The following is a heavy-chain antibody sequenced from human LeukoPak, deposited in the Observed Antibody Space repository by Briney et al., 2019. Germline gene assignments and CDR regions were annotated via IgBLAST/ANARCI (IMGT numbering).Heavy chain of an antibody. V-gene: IGHV4-34*01. CDR1: GFTFSSYS. D-gene: IGHD2-15*01. Sequence: AGGSLRLSCAASGFTFSSYSMNWVRQAPGKGLEWIGEINHSGSTNYNPSLKSRVTISVDTSKNQFSLKLSSVTAADTAVYYCAREDRYCSGGSCYYYYGMDVWGQGTTVTVSS. CDR3: AREDRYCSGGSCYYYYGMDV. CDR2: INHSGST. J-gene: IGHJ6*02.